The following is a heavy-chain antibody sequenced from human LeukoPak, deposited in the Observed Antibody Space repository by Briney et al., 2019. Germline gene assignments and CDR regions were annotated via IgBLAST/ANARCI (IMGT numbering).Heavy chain of an antibody. CDR3: ARGPRNSSGWDYYHYAMDV. CDR1: GFKFNTYA. CDR2: MSYDGANK. V-gene: IGHV3-30-3*01. J-gene: IGHJ6*02. Sequence: PEGSLRLSCAASGFKFNTYAMHWVRQAPGKGLEWAAVMSYDGANKFHADSVKGRFTISRDNSRNILFLQMNSLRPEDTAVYYCARGPRNSSGWDYYHYAMDVWGQGTTVTVSS. D-gene: IGHD6-19*01.